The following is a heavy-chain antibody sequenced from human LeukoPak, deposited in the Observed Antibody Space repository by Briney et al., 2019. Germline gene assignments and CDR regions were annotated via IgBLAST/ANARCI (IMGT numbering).Heavy chain of an antibody. D-gene: IGHD2-21*01. CDR3: ASASQIGWFDP. Sequence: ASVKVSCKASGYTFTSYGISWVRQAPGQGLEWMGWISAYNGNTNYAQKLQGRVTTTTDTSTSTAYMELRSLRSDDTAVYYCASASQIGWFDPWGQGTLVTVSS. CDR1: GYTFTSYG. J-gene: IGHJ5*02. CDR2: ISAYNGNT. V-gene: IGHV1-18*01.